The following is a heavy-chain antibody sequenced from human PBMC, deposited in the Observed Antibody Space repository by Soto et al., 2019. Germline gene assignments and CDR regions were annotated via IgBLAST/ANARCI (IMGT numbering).Heavy chain of an antibody. CDR1: GFTFSSYA. V-gene: IGHV3-23*01. CDR2: ISGSGGST. D-gene: IGHD6-13*01. J-gene: IGHJ6*04. CDR3: AKVKESSSWYHYYGMDV. Sequence: GGSLRLSCAASGFTFSSYAMSWVRQAPGKGLEWVSAISGSGGSTYYADSVKGRFTISRDNSKNTLYLQMNSLRAEDTAVYYCAKVKESSSWYHYYGMDVWGKGTTVTVSS.